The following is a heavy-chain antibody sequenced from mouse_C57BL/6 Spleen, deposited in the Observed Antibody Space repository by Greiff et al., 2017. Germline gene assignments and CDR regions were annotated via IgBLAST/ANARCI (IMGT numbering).Heavy chain of an antibody. V-gene: IGHV1-82*01. Sequence: VQRVESGPELVKPGASVKISCKASGYAFSSSWMNWVKQRPGKGLEWIGRIYPGDGDTNYNGKFKGKATLTVDKTSSTAYMQLSSLTSEDSAVYFCAREGDYDDFDYWGQGTTLTVSS. CDR3: AREGDYDDFDY. CDR2: IYPGDGDT. D-gene: IGHD2-4*01. CDR1: GYAFSSSW. J-gene: IGHJ2*01.